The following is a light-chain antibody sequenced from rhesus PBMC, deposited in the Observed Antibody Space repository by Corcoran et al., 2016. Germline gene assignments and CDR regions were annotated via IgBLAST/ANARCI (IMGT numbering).Light chain of an antibody. CDR3: QQYFSRPYS. Sequence: DIQMTQSPSSLSASVGDTVAITCRASQGIINWLAWSQQKPGKAPKLLIYKASTLQSGVPSRFSGSGSGTEFTLTSSSLQSEDFAAYYCQQYFSRPYSFGQGTKVEIK. J-gene: IGKJ2*01. CDR2: KAS. V-gene: IGKV1-22*01. CDR1: QGIINW.